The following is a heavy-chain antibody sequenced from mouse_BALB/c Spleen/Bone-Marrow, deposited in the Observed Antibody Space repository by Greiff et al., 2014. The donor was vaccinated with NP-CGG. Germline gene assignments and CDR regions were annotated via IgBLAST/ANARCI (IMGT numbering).Heavy chain of an antibody. CDR3: ARGGHDFSLDY. D-gene: IGHD2-4*01. CDR1: GYTFTDKW. J-gene: IGHJ4*01. Sequence: VQLQQSGAELGMPGASAKMSCKASGYTFTDKWMYWVKQRPGQGLEWIGAIDTSDSYTNYNQKFMGKASLTVDASSSTAYMQVSSLTSDDSAVYYCARGGHDFSLDYWGQGTSVTVSS. V-gene: IGHV1-69*01. CDR2: IDTSDSYT.